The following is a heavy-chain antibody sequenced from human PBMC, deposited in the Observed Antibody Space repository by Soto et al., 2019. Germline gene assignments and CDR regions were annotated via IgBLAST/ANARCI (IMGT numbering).Heavy chain of an antibody. V-gene: IGHV3-23*01. CDR2: ISGSGGST. CDR1: GFTFSSYA. J-gene: IGHJ5*02. CDR3: AKDLYSSSSEVPYNWFDP. D-gene: IGHD6-13*01. Sequence: LRLSCAASGFTFSSYAMSWVRQAPGKGLEWVSAISGSGGSTYYADSVKGRFTISRDNSKNTLYLQMNSLRAEDTAVYYCAKDLYSSSSEVPYNWFDPWGQGTLVTVSS.